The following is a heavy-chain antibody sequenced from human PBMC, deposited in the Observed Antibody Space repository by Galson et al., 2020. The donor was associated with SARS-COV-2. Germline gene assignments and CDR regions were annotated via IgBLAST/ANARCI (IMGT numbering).Heavy chain of an antibody. V-gene: IGHV1-24*01. J-gene: IGHJ5*02. CDR1: GYILNELS. CDR2: FDPQDGQI. CDR3: ATALAASETTFSALDP. Sequence: ASVTVPYKGSGYILNELSMPWVRQAPAKGLAWMGGFDPQDGQIIYAQRFQDRVTLTEDTSTDKAYMELSSLRSEDTAFYYCATALAASETTFSALDPWGQGALVTFSS. D-gene: IGHD1-1*01.